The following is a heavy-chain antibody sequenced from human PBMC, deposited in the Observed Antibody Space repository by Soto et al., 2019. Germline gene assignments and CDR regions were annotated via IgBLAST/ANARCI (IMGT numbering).Heavy chain of an antibody. V-gene: IGHV3-33*06. D-gene: IGHD5-18*01. CDR2: IWYDGSNK. CDR3: AKREGLQLWPGYCGMDV. CDR1: GFTFSSYG. Sequence: GGSLRLSYAASGFTFSSYGMHWVRQAPGKGLEWVAVIWYDGSNKYYADSVKGRFTISRDNSKNTLYLQMNSLRAEDTAVYYCAKREGLQLWPGYCGMDVWGQGTTVTVSS. J-gene: IGHJ6*02.